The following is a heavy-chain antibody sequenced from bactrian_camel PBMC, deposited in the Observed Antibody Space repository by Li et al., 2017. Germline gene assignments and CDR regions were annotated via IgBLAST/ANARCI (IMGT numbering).Heavy chain of an antibody. D-gene: IGHD1*01. Sequence: LRLSCAASEATKCMAWFRQAPGKGLEWVSSISSGGGSTYYADSVKGRFTISSDNAKNTLYLQMNGLKPEDTAMYTCAAGRYCRRPWQTDFGYWGQGTQVTVS. CDR2: ISSGGGST. CDR3: AAGRYCRRPWQTDFGY. V-gene: IGHV3S25*01. J-gene: IGHJ6*01. CDR1: EATKC.